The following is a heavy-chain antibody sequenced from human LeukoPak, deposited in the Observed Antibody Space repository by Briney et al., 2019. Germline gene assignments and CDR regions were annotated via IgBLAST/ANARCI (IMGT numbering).Heavy chain of an antibody. J-gene: IGHJ4*02. CDR1: GYTFSRHY. D-gene: IGHD2-15*01. CDR3: AIPNYSYGD. CDR2: IAPNSGDT. V-gene: IGHV1-2*06. Sequence: ASVKVSCKASGYTFSRHYILWVRQAPGQGLEWMGRIAPNSGDTNYAQKFQGRVTMTTAASTSPTFMGLSRLTSDDTAVYYCAIPNYSYGDWGQGALVTVSS.